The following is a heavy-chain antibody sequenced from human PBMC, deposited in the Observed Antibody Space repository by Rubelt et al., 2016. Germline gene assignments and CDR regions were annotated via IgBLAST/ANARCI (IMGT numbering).Heavy chain of an antibody. J-gene: IGHJ4*02. CDR2: ISPSGGST. V-gene: IGHV1-46*01. Sequence: QVQLVQSGAEVKKPGASVKVSCKASGYTFPSYYMHWVRQAPGQGLEWMGIISPSGGSTTYERKVQGRVTMPRDTSTSTVYMDLSSLRCEDTAVYYCARVGFYYDSGSYVDWGQGTLVTVSS. D-gene: IGHD3-10*01. CDR1: GYTFPSYY. CDR3: ARVGFYYDSGSYVD.